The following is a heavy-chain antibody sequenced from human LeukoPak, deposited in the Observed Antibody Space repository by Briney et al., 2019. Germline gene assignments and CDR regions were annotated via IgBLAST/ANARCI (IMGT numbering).Heavy chain of an antibody. CDR1: GFTVSSNY. Sequence: GGSLRLSCAASGFTVSSNYMSWVRQAQGMGLEWVSVINSGGSTYYKESVKGRFTIARDKSKNTMYLQMNRRKAEDTAVDYCSRDPDGYRQGHHFDYWGQGTLVTVS. D-gene: IGHD5-18*01. CDR3: SRDPDGYRQGHHFDY. CDR2: INSGGST. V-gene: IGHV3-66*01. J-gene: IGHJ4*02.